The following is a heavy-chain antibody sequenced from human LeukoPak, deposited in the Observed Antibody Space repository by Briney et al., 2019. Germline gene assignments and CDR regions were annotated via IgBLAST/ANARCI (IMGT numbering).Heavy chain of an antibody. D-gene: IGHD1-26*01. CDR1: GYTFTSYG. J-gene: IGHJ5*02. Sequence: ASVKVSCKASGYTFTSYGMSWVRQAPGQGLEWMGWISAYNGNTNYAQKLQGRVTMTTDTSTSTAYMELRSLRSDDTAVYYCARDSAPSMNTHWFDPWGQGTLVTVSS. CDR2: ISAYNGNT. V-gene: IGHV1-18*01. CDR3: ARDSAPSMNTHWFDP.